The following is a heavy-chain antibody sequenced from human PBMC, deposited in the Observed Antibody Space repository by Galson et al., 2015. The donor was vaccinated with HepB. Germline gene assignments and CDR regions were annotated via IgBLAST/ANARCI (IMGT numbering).Heavy chain of an antibody. CDR2: ISYDGSKK. D-gene: IGHD3-22*01. J-gene: IGHJ3*02. V-gene: IGHV3-30-3*01. CDR1: GFTFSSYA. Sequence: SLRLSCAASGFTFSSYAMHWVRQAPGKGLEWVAVISYDGSKKYYADSVKGRFTISRDNSKNTLYLQMNSLRAEDTAVYYCAREGREGYYDSSDAFDIWGQGTMVTVSS. CDR3: AREGREGYYDSSDAFDI.